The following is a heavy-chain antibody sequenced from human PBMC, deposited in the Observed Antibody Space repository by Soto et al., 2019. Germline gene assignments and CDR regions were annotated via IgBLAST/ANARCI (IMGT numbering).Heavy chain of an antibody. CDR2: VSIGGST. CDR1: GFTFSSYA. D-gene: IGHD2-15*01. J-gene: IGHJ4*02. CDR3: AKRRGAGGHFDY. Sequence: DVQLLESGGGLVQPEGSLRLSCAASGFTFSSYAMGWVRQGPGKGLEWVAVVSIGGSTHYADSVRGRFTISRDSSKNTLSLQRKSLTAEDTAVYFCAKRRGAGGHFDYWGQGALVTVSS. V-gene: IGHV3-23*01.